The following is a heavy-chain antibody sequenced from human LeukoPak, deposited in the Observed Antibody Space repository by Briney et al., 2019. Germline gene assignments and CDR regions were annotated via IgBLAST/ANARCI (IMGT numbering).Heavy chain of an antibody. Sequence: SETLSLTCTVSEGSISGYYWIWIRQPPGKRLEYIGYIYYSGNTNYSPSLKSRVTISVDTSKNQFSLKLSSVTAADTAVYYCARTRGDYYYYYYGMDVWGQGTTVTVSS. J-gene: IGHJ6*02. CDR3: ARTRGDYYYYYYGMDV. CDR2: IYYSGNT. D-gene: IGHD4-17*01. CDR1: EGSISGYY. V-gene: IGHV4-59*01.